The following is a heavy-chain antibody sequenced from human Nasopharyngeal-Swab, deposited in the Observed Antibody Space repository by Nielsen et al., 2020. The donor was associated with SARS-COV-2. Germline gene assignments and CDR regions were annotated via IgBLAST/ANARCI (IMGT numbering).Heavy chain of an antibody. CDR1: GFTFSSYA. J-gene: IGHJ4*02. D-gene: IGHD6-6*01. V-gene: IGHV3-23*01. Sequence: GESLKISCAASGFTFSSYAMNWVRQGPGQGLEWVSEISGSGGTTYYADSVKGRFTISRDNSKNTLHLQMNSLRVEDTGVYYCAKDLHSSSWPVGYWGQGTLVTVSS. CDR2: ISGSGGTT. CDR3: AKDLHSSSWPVGY.